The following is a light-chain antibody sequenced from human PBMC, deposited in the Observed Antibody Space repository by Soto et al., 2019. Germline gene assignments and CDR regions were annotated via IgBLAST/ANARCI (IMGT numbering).Light chain of an antibody. Sequence: EIVLTQSPGTLSLSPGERATLSCRASQSVRSSYLAWYRQKPGQAPRLLIYGASSRATGIPDRISGSGSGTDFTLTISRLEPEDFAVYYCQQYGSPPQTFGQGTKVDI. V-gene: IGKV3-20*01. J-gene: IGKJ1*01. CDR2: GAS. CDR1: QSVRSSY. CDR3: QQYGSPPQT.